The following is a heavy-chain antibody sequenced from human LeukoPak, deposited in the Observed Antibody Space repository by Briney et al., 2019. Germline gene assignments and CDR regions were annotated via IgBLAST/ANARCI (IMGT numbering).Heavy chain of an antibody. V-gene: IGHV3-53*01. J-gene: IGHJ4*02. CDR3: SKLSSDWFNDY. D-gene: IGHD6-19*01. Sequence: GGSLRLSCAASGFAVSSNYMNWVRQAPGKGLEWVSVLYSGGNTYYADSVKGRFTISRDNSKNTLHLQMNSLRSEDTAIYYCSKLSSDWFNDYWGQGALVTVSS. CDR1: GFAVSSNY. CDR2: LYSGGNT.